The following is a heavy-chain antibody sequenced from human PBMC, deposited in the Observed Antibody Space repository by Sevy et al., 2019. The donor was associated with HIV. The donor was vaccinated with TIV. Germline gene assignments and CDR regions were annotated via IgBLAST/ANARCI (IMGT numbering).Heavy chain of an antibody. D-gene: IGHD4-17*01. J-gene: IGHJ2*01. CDR3: ARPVVGGDYLSPYWYFDL. V-gene: IGHV5-51*01. CDR2: IYPGDSDT. CDR1: GYSFTSYW. Sequence: GESLKISCKGSGYSFTSYWIGWVRQMPGKGLEWMGIIYPGDSDTRYSPSFQGQVTISADKFISTAYLQWSSLKASDTAMYYCARPVVGGDYLSPYWYFDLWGRGTLVTVSS.